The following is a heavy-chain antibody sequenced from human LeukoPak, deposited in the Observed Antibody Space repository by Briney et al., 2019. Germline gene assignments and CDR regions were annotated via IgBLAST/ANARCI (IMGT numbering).Heavy chain of an antibody. CDR3: ASSGIFGVVNCY. CDR2: ISSSSSYI. CDR1: GFTFSSYS. J-gene: IGHJ4*02. Sequence: PGGSLRPSCAASGFTFSSYSMNWVRQAPGKGLEWVSSISSSSSYIYYADSVKGRLTISRDNAKNSLYLQMNSLRAEDTAVYYCASSGIFGVVNCYWGQGTLVTVSS. V-gene: IGHV3-21*01. D-gene: IGHD3-3*01.